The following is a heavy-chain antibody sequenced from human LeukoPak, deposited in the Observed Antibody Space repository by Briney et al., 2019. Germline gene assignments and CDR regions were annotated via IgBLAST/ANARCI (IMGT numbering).Heavy chain of an antibody. CDR2: ISSSSSYI. CDR3: ARDHVMGATRY. J-gene: IGHJ4*02. D-gene: IGHD1-26*01. CDR1: GLTFSSYS. Sequence: GGSLRLSCAASGLTFSSYSMNWVRQAPGKGLEWVSSISSSSSYIYYADSVKGRFTISRDNAKNSLYLQMNSLRAEDTAVYYCARDHVMGATRYWGQGTLVTVSS. V-gene: IGHV3-21*01.